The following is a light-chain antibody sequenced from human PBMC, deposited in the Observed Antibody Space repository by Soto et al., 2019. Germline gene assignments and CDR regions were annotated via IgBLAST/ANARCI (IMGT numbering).Light chain of an antibody. CDR1: QGIRND. CDR2: AAS. J-gene: IGKJ4*01. V-gene: IGKV1-6*01. Sequence: AIQMTQSPSSLSASVGDRTTITCRASQGIRNDLGWYQQKPGKDPKLLIYAASILQSGVPSRFSGTGSGTDFTLTISSLQPEDFATYYGLQDDSYPLTFGGGTKVEIK. CDR3: LQDDSYPLT.